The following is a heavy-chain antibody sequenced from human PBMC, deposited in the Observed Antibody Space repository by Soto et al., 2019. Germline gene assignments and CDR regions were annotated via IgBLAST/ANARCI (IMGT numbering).Heavy chain of an antibody. CDR1: GGSISSSNYY. V-gene: IGHV4-39*01. D-gene: IGHD2-15*01. CDR3: ASRDSSPHYRY. CDR2: IYYSGTT. J-gene: IGHJ4*02. Sequence: QLQLQESGPGLVKPSETLSLTCTVSGGSISSSNYYWGWIRQPPGKGLEWIGTIYYSGTTYYNPSPKSRATISVDTSKNQFSLKLSSVTAADTAVYYCASRDSSPHYRYWGQGTLVTVSS.